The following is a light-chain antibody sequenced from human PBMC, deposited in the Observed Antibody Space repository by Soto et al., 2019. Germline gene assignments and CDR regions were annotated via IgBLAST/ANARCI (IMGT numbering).Light chain of an antibody. Sequence: EIVLTQSPGTLSLSPGERATLSCRASQSVSSSYLAWYQQKPGQAPRLLIYGASSRATGIPDRFSGSGSGTDFTLTISRLEPEDFAVYYCQQYGSFPYNFGQGTKLEMK. CDR2: GAS. V-gene: IGKV3-20*01. CDR3: QQYGSFPYN. CDR1: QSVSSSY. J-gene: IGKJ2*01.